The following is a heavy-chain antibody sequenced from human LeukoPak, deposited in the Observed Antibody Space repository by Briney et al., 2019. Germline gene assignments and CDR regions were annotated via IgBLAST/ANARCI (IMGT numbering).Heavy chain of an antibody. CDR2: INTNTGNP. D-gene: IGHD3-10*01. CDR3: ARDRVLLWFGESYYFDY. V-gene: IGHV7-4-1*02. J-gene: IGHJ4*02. CDR1: GYTFTSYA. Sequence: ASVKVSCKASGYTFTSYAMNWVRQAPGQGLEWMGWINTNTGNPTYAQGFTGRFVCSLDTSVSTAYLQISSLKAEDTPVYYCARDRVLLWFGESYYFDYWGQGTLVTVSS.